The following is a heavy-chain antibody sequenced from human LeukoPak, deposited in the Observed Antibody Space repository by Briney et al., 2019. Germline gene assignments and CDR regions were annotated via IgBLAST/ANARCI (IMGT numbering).Heavy chain of an antibody. CDR1: GGSISSGSYY. CDR2: IHTSGST. D-gene: IGHD6-19*01. Sequence: PSETLSLTCTVSGGSISSGSYYWSWIRQPAGKGLEWIGRIHTSGSTNYDPSLKSRVTISVDTSKNQFSLKLSSVTAADTAVYCCARETSGWYVGWYYYYMDVWGKGTTVTISS. V-gene: IGHV4-61*02. CDR3: ARETSGWYVGWYYYYMDV. J-gene: IGHJ6*03.